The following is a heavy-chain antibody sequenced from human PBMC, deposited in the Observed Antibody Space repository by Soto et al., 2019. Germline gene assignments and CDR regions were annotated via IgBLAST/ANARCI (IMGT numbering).Heavy chain of an antibody. D-gene: IGHD3-22*01. CDR3: ARGTPDYYDSSGYYRFDY. V-gene: IGHV5-51*01. CDR2: IYPGDSDT. J-gene: IGHJ4*02. Sequence: GESLKISCKGSGYNFATNWIAWVRQMPGKGLEWMGIIYPGDSDTRYSPSFQGQVTISADKSISTAYLQWSSLKASDTAMYYCARGTPDYYDSSGYYRFDYWGQGTLVTVSS. CDR1: GYNFATNW.